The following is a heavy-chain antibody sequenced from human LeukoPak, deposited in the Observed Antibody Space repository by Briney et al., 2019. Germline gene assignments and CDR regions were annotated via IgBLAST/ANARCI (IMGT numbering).Heavy chain of an antibody. D-gene: IGHD2-2*01. CDR3: ARLVCSSTSCYSGFDY. CDR1: GYIFTNYW. CDR2: IYPADSDT. Sequence: PGESLKISCKGSGYIFTNYWIGWVRQMPEKGLEWMGIIYPADSDTRYSPPFQGQVTISADKSINSAYLQWSSLKASDTAMYYCARLVCSSTSCYSGFDYWGQGTLVTVSS. V-gene: IGHV5-51*01. J-gene: IGHJ4*02.